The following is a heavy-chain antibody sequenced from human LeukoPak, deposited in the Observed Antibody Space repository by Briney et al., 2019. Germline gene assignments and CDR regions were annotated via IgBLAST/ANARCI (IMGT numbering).Heavy chain of an antibody. J-gene: IGHJ4*02. CDR2: ISNTGGTI. Sequence: GGSLRLSCAASGFTFTNYEMIWVRQAPEKGLEWLSYISNTGGTIFYADSVRGRLTISRDNAKNSLFLQMDSLRGEDTAVYYCARLGYCSGGSCYSLDSWGQGTVVTVSS. V-gene: IGHV3-48*03. CDR3: ARLGYCSGGSCYSLDS. CDR1: GFTFTNYE. D-gene: IGHD2-15*01.